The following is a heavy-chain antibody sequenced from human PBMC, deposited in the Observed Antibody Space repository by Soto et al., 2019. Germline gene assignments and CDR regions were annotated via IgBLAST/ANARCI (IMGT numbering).Heavy chain of an antibody. J-gene: IGHJ6*02. V-gene: IGHV3-7*01. CDR1: GFTFSSYW. CDR3: ARECVCSSTSGYCYYYYGMDV. Sequence: GGSLRLSCAASGFTFSSYWMNWVRQAPGKGLEWVANIKQDGSEKYYADSVKGRFTISRDNAKNSLYLQMNSLRAEDTAVYYGARECVCSSTSGYCYYYYGMDVWGQGTTVTVSS. CDR2: IKQDGSEK. D-gene: IGHD2-2*01.